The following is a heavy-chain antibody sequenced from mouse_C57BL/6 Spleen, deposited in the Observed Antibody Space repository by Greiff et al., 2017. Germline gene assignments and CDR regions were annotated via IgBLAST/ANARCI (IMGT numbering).Heavy chain of an antibody. V-gene: IGHV1-69*01. CDR1: GYTFTSYW. J-gene: IGHJ1*03. Sequence: QVHVKQPGAELVMPGASVKLSCKASGYTFTSYWMHWVKQRPGQGLEWIGEIDPSDSYTNYNQKFKGKSTLTVDKSSSTAYMQLSSLTSEDSAVYYCARRIERYFDVWGTGTTVTVSS. CDR3: ARRIERYFDV. CDR2: IDPSDSYT.